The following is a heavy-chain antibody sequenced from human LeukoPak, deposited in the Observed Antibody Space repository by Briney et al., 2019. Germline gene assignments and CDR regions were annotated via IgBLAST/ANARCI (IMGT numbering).Heavy chain of an antibody. CDR3: AKHMRAINTYSFFGLDV. CDR1: GFTFKDYG. V-gene: IGHV3-9*01. D-gene: IGHD3-10*01. J-gene: IGHJ6*02. CDR2: INWNGGGT. Sequence: GGSLRLSCAATGFTFKDYGMHWVRQPPGKGLEWVSSINWNGGGTDYADSVKGRFTISRDNAKNSLYLQLSSLRPEDTALYYCAKHMRAINTYSFFGLDVWGQGTTVTVSS.